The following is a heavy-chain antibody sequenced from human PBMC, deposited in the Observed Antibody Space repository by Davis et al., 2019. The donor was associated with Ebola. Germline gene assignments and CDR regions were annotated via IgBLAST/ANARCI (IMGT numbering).Heavy chain of an antibody. J-gene: IGHJ5*02. V-gene: IGHV3-23*01. CDR1: GFTFSSYA. Sequence: GGSLRLSCAASGFTFSSYAMNWVRQAPGKGLEWVSAISGTVSASTYYADSVKGRFTISRDNSKNTLYLQMNSLRVEDTAVYYCARDSMVRGVTLFDPWGQGTLVTVSS. D-gene: IGHD3-10*01. CDR2: ISGTVSAST. CDR3: ARDSMVRGVTLFDP.